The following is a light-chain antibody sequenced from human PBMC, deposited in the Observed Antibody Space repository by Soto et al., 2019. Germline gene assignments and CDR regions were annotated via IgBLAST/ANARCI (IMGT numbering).Light chain of an antibody. CDR1: QSVSSGY. V-gene: IGKV3-20*01. Sequence: EIVLTQSPGTLSLSPGERATLSCRASQSVSSGYLAWYQQKPGQAPSLLIYGASSRATGIPDGFSGSGSGTDFTLTISRLEPEDFAVYFCQQYSNSPQTFGQGTKVEIK. CDR2: GAS. J-gene: IGKJ1*01. CDR3: QQYSNSPQT.